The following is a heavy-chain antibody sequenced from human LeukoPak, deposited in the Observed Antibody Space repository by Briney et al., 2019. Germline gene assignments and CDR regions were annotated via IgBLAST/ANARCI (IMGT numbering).Heavy chain of an antibody. CDR1: GFTFSSYA. V-gene: IGHV3-30-3*01. CDR3: ARASRGYSGYAEDYFDY. CDR2: ISYDGSNK. Sequence: PGGSLRLSCAASGFTFSSYAMHWVRQAPGKGLEWVAVISYDGSNKYYADSVKGRFTISRDNSKNTLYLQMNSLRAEDTAVYYCARASRGYSGYAEDYFDYWGQGTLVTVSS. J-gene: IGHJ4*02. D-gene: IGHD5-12*01.